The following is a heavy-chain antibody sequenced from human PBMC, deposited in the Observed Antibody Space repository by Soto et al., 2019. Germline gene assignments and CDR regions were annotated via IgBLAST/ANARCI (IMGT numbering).Heavy chain of an antibody. CDR1: GGPLRRYA. CDR2: IIPILGAA. V-gene: IGHV1-69*01. Sequence: QVQLVQPGAEVQKPGSSLKVSCKTFGGPLRRYAITWVQQAPGQGLEWRGGIIPILGAANNAKKFQGRVTISADESTNTAYMEMHSLTSDDTAVYYCARGSLVARSGGSPNDYWGQGTLVTVSS. J-gene: IGHJ4*02. CDR3: ARGSLVARSGGSPNDY. D-gene: IGHD2-15*01.